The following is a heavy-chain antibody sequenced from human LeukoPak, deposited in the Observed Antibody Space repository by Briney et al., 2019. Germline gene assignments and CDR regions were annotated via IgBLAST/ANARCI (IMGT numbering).Heavy chain of an antibody. J-gene: IGHJ4*02. Sequence: GGSLRLSCAASGFTFSSYSMNWVRQAPGKGLEWVSSISSSSSYIYYADSVKGRFTISRDNAKNSLYLQMNSLRAEDTAVYYCVRDSSYYYDSSGYYYFDYWGQGTLVTVSS. D-gene: IGHD3-22*01. CDR1: GFTFSSYS. V-gene: IGHV3-21*01. CDR3: VRDSSYYYDSSGYYYFDY. CDR2: ISSSSSYI.